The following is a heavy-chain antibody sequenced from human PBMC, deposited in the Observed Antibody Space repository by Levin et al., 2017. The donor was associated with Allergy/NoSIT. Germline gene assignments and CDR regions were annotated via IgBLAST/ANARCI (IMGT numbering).Heavy chain of an antibody. CDR1: GFTLSSYG. CDR3: ARDLSFATDWPAY. CDR2: IWFDGSKT. V-gene: IGHV3-33*01. D-gene: IGHD3-9*01. J-gene: IGHJ4*02. Sequence: GGSLRLSCAVSGFTLSSYGMHWVRQAPGKGLEWVAFIWFDGSKTYYGDSVKGRFSISRDSSKLYLQMNSLRDEDTAVYDCARDLSFATDWPAYWGQGTLVTVSS.